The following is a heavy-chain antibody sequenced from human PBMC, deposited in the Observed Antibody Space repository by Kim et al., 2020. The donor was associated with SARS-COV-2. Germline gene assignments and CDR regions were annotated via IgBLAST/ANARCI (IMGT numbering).Heavy chain of an antibody. CDR1: GGSISSSSFY. J-gene: IGHJ4*02. CDR2: IYHSGST. V-gene: IGHV4-39*01. D-gene: IGHD5-12*01. CDR3: ATNRDGYDLLYFDY. Sequence: SETLSLTCNVSGGSISSSSFYWGWIRQPPGKGLEWIGSIYHSGSTYYNPSLKSRVTISVDTSKNQFTLRLSSVTAADTAVYFCATNRDGYDLLYFDYWGQGTLVTVSS.